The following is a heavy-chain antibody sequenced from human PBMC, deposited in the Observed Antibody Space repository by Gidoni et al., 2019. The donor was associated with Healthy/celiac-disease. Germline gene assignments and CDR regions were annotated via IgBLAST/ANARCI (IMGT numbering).Heavy chain of an antibody. CDR1: GFTFSSYA. V-gene: IGHV3-23*01. Sequence: EVQLLESGGGLVLTGGSLRLSCAASGFTFSSYAMSWVRQAPGKGLVWVSAISGSGGSTYYADSVKGRFTISRDNSKNTLYLQMNSLGAEDTAVYYCASPGARAGYFDYWGQGTLVTVSS. CDR2: ISGSGGST. J-gene: IGHJ4*02. CDR3: ASPGARAGYFDY. D-gene: IGHD6-19*01.